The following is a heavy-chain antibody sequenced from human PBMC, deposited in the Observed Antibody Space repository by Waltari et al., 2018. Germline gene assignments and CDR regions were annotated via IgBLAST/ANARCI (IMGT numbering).Heavy chain of an antibody. CDR2: IYSGITT. V-gene: IGHV3-53*03. Sequence: EVNLVESGGGLVQPGGSLRLSCAASGFFVEATSMNWVRQAPGKGLEWVSVIYSGITTYYADSAKDRFIISRDNSKNTLFLQMNSLRAEDTAVYYCARGHCTGGSCHSGDNFDLWGQGTLVTVSS. CDR1: GFFVEATS. J-gene: IGHJ4*02. CDR3: ARGHCTGGSCHSGDNFDL. D-gene: IGHD2-15*01.